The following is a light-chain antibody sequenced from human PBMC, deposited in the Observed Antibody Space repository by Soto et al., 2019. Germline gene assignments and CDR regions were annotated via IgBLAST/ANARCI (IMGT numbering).Light chain of an antibody. CDR3: SSYTSTSTDVV. J-gene: IGLJ2*01. V-gene: IGLV2-14*01. CDR1: SSDVGGYNY. CDR2: EVS. Sequence: QSALTQPASVSGSPGQSITISCTGTSSDVGGYNYVSWYQQHPGKAPKLMIYEVSNRPSGVSNRFSGSKSGNTASLTISGLQAEDEADYYCSSYTSTSTDVVFGGGTPLTVL.